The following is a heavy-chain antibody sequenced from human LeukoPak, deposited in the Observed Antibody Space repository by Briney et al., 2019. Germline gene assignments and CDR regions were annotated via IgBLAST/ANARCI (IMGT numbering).Heavy chain of an antibody. V-gene: IGHV4-4*07. D-gene: IGHD3-9*01. CDR1: GGSISSYY. CDR2: IYTSGST. CDR3: ARVFTGLRYFDWLSSPDAFDI. Sequence: SETLSLTCTVSGGSISSYYWSWIRQPAGKGLEWIGRIYTSGSTNYNPSLKSRVTMSVDTSKNPFSLKLSSVTAADPAVYYCARVFTGLRYFDWLSSPDAFDIWGQGTMVTVSS. J-gene: IGHJ3*02.